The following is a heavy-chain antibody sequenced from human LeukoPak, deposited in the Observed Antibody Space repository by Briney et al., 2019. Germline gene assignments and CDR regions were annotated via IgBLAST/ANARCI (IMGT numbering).Heavy chain of an antibody. Sequence: PGGSLRLSCATSGFTFSSYTMNWVRQAPGKGLEWVSYIGGSSSIIYYADSVKGRFTISRDNAKNSLYLQMNSLRAEDTAVYYCARGESLGCWGQGTLVTVSS. CDR2: IGGSSSII. CDR3: ARGESLGC. D-gene: IGHD3-10*01. V-gene: IGHV3-48*01. CDR1: GFTFSSYT. J-gene: IGHJ4*02.